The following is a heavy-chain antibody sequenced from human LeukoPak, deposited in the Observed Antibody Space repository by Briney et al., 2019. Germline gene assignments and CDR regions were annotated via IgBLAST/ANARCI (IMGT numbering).Heavy chain of an antibody. V-gene: IGHV4-61*02. Sequence: SQTLSLTCTVSGGSISSGSYYWSWIRQPAGKGLEWIGRIYTSGSTNYNPSLKSRVTISVDTSKNQFSLKLSSVTAADTAVYYCARESLGWFGELFDYWGQGTLVTVSS. CDR3: ARESLGWFGELFDY. CDR2: IYTSGST. D-gene: IGHD3-10*01. CDR1: GGSISSGSYY. J-gene: IGHJ4*02.